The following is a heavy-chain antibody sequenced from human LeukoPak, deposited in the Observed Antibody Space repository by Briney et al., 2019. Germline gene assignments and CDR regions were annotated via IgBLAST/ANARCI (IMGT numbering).Heavy chain of an antibody. CDR2: IIPIFGTA. CDR1: GGTFSSYT. V-gene: IGHV1-69*05. D-gene: IGHD2-21*01. CDR3: ARVISADYYYYMDV. J-gene: IGHJ6*03. Sequence: ASVKVSCKASGGTFSSYTISWVRQAPGQGLEWMGGIIPIFGTANYAQKFQGRVTITTDESTSTAYMELSSLRSEDTAVYYCARVISADYYYYMDVWGKGTTVTVSS.